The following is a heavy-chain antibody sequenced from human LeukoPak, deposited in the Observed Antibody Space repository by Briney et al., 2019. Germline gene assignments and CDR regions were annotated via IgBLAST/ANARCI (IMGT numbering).Heavy chain of an antibody. V-gene: IGHV1-8*01. CDR3: VGGVGPTPDY. CDR2: MNPKNGNT. CDR1: GYTFLNYD. Sequence: VASVKVSCKASGYTFLNYDINWARQAPGQGLEWKGWMNPKNGNTGYTQKFQGRVTMTRNTSKSTAYMELSSLRSEDTAVYYCVGGVGPTPDYWGQGTLVTVSS. J-gene: IGHJ4*02. D-gene: IGHD1-26*01.